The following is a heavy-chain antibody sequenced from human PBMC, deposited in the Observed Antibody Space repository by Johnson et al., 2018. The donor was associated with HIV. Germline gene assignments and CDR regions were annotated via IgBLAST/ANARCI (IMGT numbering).Heavy chain of an antibody. Sequence: QVQLVESGGGLVNPGGSLRLSCAASGFTFSSYGMHWVRQAPGKGLEWVAVISYDGSNKYYEDSVKGRFTISRDNSKNKLYLQMNSLRAEDTAVSYCARDGGDCSSTSCLGSPGVYDTSHAFDIWGQGTMVTVSS. J-gene: IGHJ3*02. D-gene: IGHD2-2*01. CDR2: ISYDGSNK. CDR1: GFTFSSYG. CDR3: ARDGGDCSSTSCLGSPGVYDTSHAFDI. V-gene: IGHV3-30*03.